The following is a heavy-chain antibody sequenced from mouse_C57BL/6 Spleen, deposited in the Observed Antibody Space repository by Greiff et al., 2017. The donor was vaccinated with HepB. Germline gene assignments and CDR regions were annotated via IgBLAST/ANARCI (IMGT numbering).Heavy chain of an antibody. Sequence: EVKLMESGAELVRPGASVKLSCTASGFNIKDDYMHWVKQRPEQGLEWIGWIDPENGDTEYASKFQGKATITADTSSNTAYLQLSSLTSEDTAVYYCTTTTTPLWGQGTTLTVSS. CDR1: GFNIKDDY. CDR3: TTTTTPL. CDR2: IDPENGDT. D-gene: IGHD1-1*01. V-gene: IGHV14-4*01. J-gene: IGHJ2*01.